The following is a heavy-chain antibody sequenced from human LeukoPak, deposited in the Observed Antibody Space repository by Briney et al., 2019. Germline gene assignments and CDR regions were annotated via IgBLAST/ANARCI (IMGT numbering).Heavy chain of an antibody. CDR1: GFTVSSNN. D-gene: IGHD3-22*01. CDR3: ARTTYYYDSSGYFDY. Sequence: GGSLRLSCAASGFTVSSNNMSWVRQAPGKGLEWVSVIYSGGSTYYADSVKGRFTISRDNSKNTLYLQMNSLRAEDTAVYYCARTTYYYDSSGYFDYWGQGTLVTVSS. J-gene: IGHJ4*02. V-gene: IGHV3-53*01. CDR2: IYSGGST.